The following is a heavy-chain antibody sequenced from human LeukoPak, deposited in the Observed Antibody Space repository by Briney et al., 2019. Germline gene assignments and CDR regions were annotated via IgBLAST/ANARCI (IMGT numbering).Heavy chain of an antibody. J-gene: IGHJ6*03. CDR2: IKQDGSEK. Sequence: GGSLRLSCAASGFTFSSYWMSWVRQAPGKGLEWVAHIKQDGSEKYYVDSVKGRFTISRDNAKNSLYLQMNSLRAEDTAVYYCANWDSSGYNHYYMDVWGKGTTVTVSS. CDR1: GFTFSSYW. D-gene: IGHD3-22*01. V-gene: IGHV3-7*03. CDR3: ANWDSSGYNHYYMDV.